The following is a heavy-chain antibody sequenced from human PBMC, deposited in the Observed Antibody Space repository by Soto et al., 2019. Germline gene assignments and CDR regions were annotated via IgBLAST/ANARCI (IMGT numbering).Heavy chain of an antibody. D-gene: IGHD3-10*01. V-gene: IGHV1-3*01. Sequence: QVHLVQSGAEVQKPGASVRISCQASGYAFTTSAIHCVRQAPGQSLEWMGWINPATGDTKYSQNVRGRVTFALDTFATTAYMDLRSLASHDTAVDYCARAAGRSKLLPYYFDPWGQGTLVTVSS. CDR2: INPATGDT. J-gene: IGHJ5*02. CDR3: ARAAGRSKLLPYYFDP. CDR1: GYAFTTSA.